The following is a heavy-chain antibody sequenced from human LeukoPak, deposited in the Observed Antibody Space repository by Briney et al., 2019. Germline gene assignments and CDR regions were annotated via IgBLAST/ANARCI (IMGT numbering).Heavy chain of an antibody. V-gene: IGHV1-2*02. Sequence: ASVKVSCKASGYTFTSYYMHWVRQAPGQGLEWMGWINPNSGGTKYAQKLLGRVTVTRDTSISTAYMQLSRLRSDDTSVYYCARGEWVNYRYSGFGYFNAVDYWGQGTLVTVSS. CDR1: GYTFTSYY. D-gene: IGHD3-16*02. CDR3: ARGEWVNYRYSGFGYFNAVDY. CDR2: INPNSGGT. J-gene: IGHJ4*02.